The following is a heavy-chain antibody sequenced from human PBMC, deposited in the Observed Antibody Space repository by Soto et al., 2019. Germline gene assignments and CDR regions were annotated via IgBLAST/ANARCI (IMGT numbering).Heavy chain of an antibody. CDR3: ARSTLYCSGGSCYRHNWFDP. V-gene: IGHV1-18*01. Sequence: QVQLVQSGAEVKKPGGSVKVSCKASGYTFTSYGISWVRQAPGQGLEWMGWISAYNGNTNYAQKLQGRVTMATDTSTSTAFMELRSLRSHDTAVYYCARSTLYCSGGSCYRHNWFDPWGQGTLVTVSS. CDR2: ISAYNGNT. J-gene: IGHJ5*02. CDR1: GYTFTSYG. D-gene: IGHD2-15*01.